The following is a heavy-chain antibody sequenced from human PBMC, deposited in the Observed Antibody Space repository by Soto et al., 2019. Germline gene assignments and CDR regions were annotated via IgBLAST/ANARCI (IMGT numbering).Heavy chain of an antibody. Sequence: QVQLVESGGGVDQPGRSLRLSCAASGFTFSSYGMHWVRQAPGKGLEWVAVIWYDGSNKYYADSVKGRFTISRDNSKNTLYLQMNSLRAEDTAVYYCARDLDGDYDYYYYGMDVWGQGTTVTVSS. D-gene: IGHD4-17*01. CDR3: ARDLDGDYDYYYYGMDV. CDR1: GFTFSSYG. J-gene: IGHJ6*02. V-gene: IGHV3-33*01. CDR2: IWYDGSNK.